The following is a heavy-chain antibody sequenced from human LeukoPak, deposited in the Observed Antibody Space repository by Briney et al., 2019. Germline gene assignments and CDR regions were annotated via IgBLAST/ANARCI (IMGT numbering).Heavy chain of an antibody. Sequence: GESLRISCKGSGYSFTSYWISWVRQLPGKGLEWMGRIDPSDSYTNYSPSFQGHVTISADKSISTAYLQWSSLKVSDTAMYYCARQGHGLWFHYGMDVWGQGTTVTVSS. CDR1: GYSFTSYW. CDR3: ARQGHGLWFHYGMDV. CDR2: IDPSDSYT. V-gene: IGHV5-10-1*01. J-gene: IGHJ6*02. D-gene: IGHD3-10*01.